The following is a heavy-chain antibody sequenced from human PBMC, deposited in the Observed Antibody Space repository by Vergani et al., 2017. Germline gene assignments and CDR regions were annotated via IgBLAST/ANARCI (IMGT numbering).Heavy chain of an antibody. CDR3: ARTYYDSSGYYFRPPQGDY. J-gene: IGHJ4*02. V-gene: IGHV3-30-3*01. CDR2: ISYDGSNK. D-gene: IGHD3-22*01. Sequence: QVQLQESGPGLVKPSETLSLTCTVSGDSVISTDYHWGWIRQPPGKGLEWVAVISYDGSNKYYADSVKGRFTISRDNSKNTLYLQMNSLRAEDTAVYYCARTYYDSSGYYFRPPQGDYWGQGTLVTVSS. CDR1: GDSVISTDYH.